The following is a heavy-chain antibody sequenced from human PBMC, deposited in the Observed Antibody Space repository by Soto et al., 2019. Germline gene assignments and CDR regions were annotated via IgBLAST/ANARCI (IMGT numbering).Heavy chain of an antibody. J-gene: IGHJ1*01. CDR3: VRGVLS. D-gene: IGHD3-10*01. Sequence: QVQLQESGPGLVKASQTLSLTCNVSGGSISSGGYYWTWIRQHPGKGLEWIGNIHHSGSTFYNPSLETRVSLSVDTSKNQFSLNLSSMTAADTAVSCCVRGVLSWGQGTLVTVSS. CDR2: IHHSGST. CDR1: GGSISSGGYY. V-gene: IGHV4-31*03.